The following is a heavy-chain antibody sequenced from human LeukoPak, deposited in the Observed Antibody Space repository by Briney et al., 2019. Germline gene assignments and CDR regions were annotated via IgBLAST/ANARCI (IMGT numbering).Heavy chain of an antibody. D-gene: IGHD1/OR15-1a*01. CDR1: GGSFSAYY. V-gene: IGHV4-34*01. J-gene: IGHJ4*02. CDR2: TNHGGRT. Sequence: SETLSLTCAIYGGSFSAYYWSWIRQPPGKGLEWMGETNHGGRTKYNPSLKNRVTISGDTSKNQFSLKVTSVTAADTAVYYCAREYREVAAGTTPSLGFDYGGLGIPVTVSS. CDR3: AREYREVAAGTTPSLGFDY.